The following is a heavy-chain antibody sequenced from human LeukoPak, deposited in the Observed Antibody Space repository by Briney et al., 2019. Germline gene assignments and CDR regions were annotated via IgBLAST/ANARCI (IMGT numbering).Heavy chain of an antibody. V-gene: IGHV3-23*01. CDR1: GFTFSDYY. Sequence: GGSLRLSCAASGFTFSDYYMSWIRQAPGKGLEWVSAISGSGGSTYYADSVKGLFTISRDNSKNTLYLQMNSLRAEDTAVYYCAKGLIPARGYSYGRADAFDIWGQGTMVTVSS. CDR2: ISGSGGST. D-gene: IGHD5-18*01. J-gene: IGHJ3*02. CDR3: AKGLIPARGYSYGRADAFDI.